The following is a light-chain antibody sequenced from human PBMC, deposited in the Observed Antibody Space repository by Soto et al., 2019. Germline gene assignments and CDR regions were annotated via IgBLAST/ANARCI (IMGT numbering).Light chain of an antibody. CDR3: QQYGSSPPWT. Sequence: EIVLAQSPGTLSLSPGERATLSWRASQSVSSSYLAWYQQKPGQAPRLLIYGASSRATGIPDRFSGSGSGTDFTLTISRLEPEDFAVYYCQQYGSSPPWTFGQGTKVEIK. V-gene: IGKV3-20*01. CDR1: QSVSSSY. J-gene: IGKJ1*01. CDR2: GAS.